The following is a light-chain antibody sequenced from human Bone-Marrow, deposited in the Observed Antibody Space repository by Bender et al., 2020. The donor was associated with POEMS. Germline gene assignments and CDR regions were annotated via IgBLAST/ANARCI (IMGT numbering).Light chain of an antibody. CDR3: SSYTSRSTYV. V-gene: IGLV1-44*01. Sequence: QSVLTQPPSASGTPGQRVSISCSGGRSNIGSNSVSWFQQLPGTAPRLLIYSNNQRPSGVPDRFSGSKSGTSASLAISALQSVDEADYYCSSYTSRSTYVFRSGTKVAVL. CDR2: SNN. J-gene: IGLJ1*01. CDR1: RSNIGSNS.